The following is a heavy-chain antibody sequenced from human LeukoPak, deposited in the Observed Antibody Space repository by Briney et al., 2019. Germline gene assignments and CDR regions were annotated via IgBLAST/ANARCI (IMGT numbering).Heavy chain of an antibody. CDR1: GGTFSSYA. J-gene: IGHJ3*02. D-gene: IGHD2-2*01. CDR3: ARDRGYQLLADAFDI. CDR2: IIPIFGTA. Sequence: GSSVKVSCKASGGTFSSYAISWVRQAPGQGLEWMGGIIPIFGTANYAQKFQGRVTITADESTSTAYMELSNLRSEDTAVYYCARDRGYQLLADAFDIWGQGTMVTVSS. V-gene: IGHV1-69*01.